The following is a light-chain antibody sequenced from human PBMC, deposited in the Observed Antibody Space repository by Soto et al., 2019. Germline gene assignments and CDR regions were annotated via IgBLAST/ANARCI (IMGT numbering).Light chain of an antibody. Sequence: QSVLTQPPSASGTPGQRVIISCSGSSSHIGSNTVNWYQQLPGTAPKLLIYSNNQRPSGVPDRFSGSKSGTSASLAISGLQSEDDADHDWAARDDSMSGSYVFGTGTKVTVL. CDR1: SSHIGSNT. CDR2: SNN. J-gene: IGLJ1*01. CDR3: AARDDSMSGSYV. V-gene: IGLV1-44*01.